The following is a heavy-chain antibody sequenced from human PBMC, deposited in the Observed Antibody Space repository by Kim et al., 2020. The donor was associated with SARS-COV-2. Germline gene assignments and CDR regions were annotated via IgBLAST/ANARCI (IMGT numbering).Heavy chain of an antibody. CDR1: GGSISSGDYY. CDR3: ARDEREDGKNSYYFDY. Sequence: SETLSLTCAVSGGSISSGDYYWTWIRQHPGKGLEWIGYVYYSGSTYYNPSLKSRVTISVDTSRNQFSLSLSSVTAADTAVYYCARDEREDGKNSYYFDYWGQGTLVTVPS. J-gene: IGHJ4*02. V-gene: IGHV4-31*11. CDR2: VYYSGST. D-gene: IGHD1-1*01.